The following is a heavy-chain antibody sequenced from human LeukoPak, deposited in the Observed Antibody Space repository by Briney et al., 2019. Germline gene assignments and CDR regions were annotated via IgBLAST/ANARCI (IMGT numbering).Heavy chain of an antibody. CDR3: AKTSSGWYPFDY. D-gene: IGHD6-19*01. CDR1: GFTFSRHG. Sequence: GGSLRLSCAPSGFTFSRHGMHWVRQAPGKGLEWVAIISNDGSRKYYAHSVEGRFTISRDNSKNTLYLQMNSLRAEDTAIYYCAKTSSGWYPFDYWGQGTLVTVSS. V-gene: IGHV3-30*18. J-gene: IGHJ4*02. CDR2: ISNDGSRK.